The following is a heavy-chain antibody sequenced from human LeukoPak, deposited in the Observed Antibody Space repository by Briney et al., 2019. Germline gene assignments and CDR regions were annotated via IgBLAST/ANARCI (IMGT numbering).Heavy chain of an antibody. CDR3: AREVWELTYFES. D-gene: IGHD1-26*01. CDR1: GGTFRTSA. CDR2: IVPIYNKP. Sequence: GASVKVSCKASGGTFRTSALTWVRQAPGQALEWMGEIVPIYNKPKYAQKFQGRVTIIADETTSTVYMELSGLRPDDTAVYFCAREVWELTYFESWGQGTLVVVSS. V-gene: IGHV1-69*13. J-gene: IGHJ4*02.